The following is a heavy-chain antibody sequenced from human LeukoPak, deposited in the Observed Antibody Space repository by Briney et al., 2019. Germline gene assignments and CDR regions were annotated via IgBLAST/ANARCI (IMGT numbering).Heavy chain of an antibody. CDR1: GFTFSDHY. Sequence: GGSLRLSCAASGFTFSDHYMIWLRQAPGKGLEAISYISHNGETKYYADSVKGRLSISRDNAKSSLYLQMNSLRVEDTAVYYCARDRHGYFDYWGQGTLITVSS. J-gene: IGHJ4*02. CDR2: ISHNGETK. D-gene: IGHD6-13*01. V-gene: IGHV3-11*01. CDR3: ARDRHGYFDY.